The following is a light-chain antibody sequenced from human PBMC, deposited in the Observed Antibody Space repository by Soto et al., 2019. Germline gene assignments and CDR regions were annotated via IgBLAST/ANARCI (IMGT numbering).Light chain of an antibody. CDR2: WAS. Sequence: DIVMTQSPDSLSVSLGEMATINCKSSQSVFYSSNNKNYLTWFQQKPGQPPKLLLYWASTRESGVPDRFSGSESWTDFTLTISSLQAEDVALYYCQQSYATPFTFGQGTKLEIK. CDR3: QQSYATPFT. J-gene: IGKJ2*01. CDR1: QSVFYSSNNKNY. V-gene: IGKV4-1*01.